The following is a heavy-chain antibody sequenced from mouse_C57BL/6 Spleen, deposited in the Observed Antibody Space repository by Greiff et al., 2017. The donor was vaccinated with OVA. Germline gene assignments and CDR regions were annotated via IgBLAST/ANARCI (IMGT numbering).Heavy chain of an antibody. CDR3: ARDGYHY. J-gene: IGHJ2*01. V-gene: IGHV2-2*01. D-gene: IGHD2-3*01. CDR2: IWSGGST. Sequence: QVQLQQSGPGLVQPSQSLSITCTVSGFSLTSYGVHWVRQSPGKGLEWLGVIWSGGSTDCNAAFISRLSISKDNSKSQVFIKINSLQADDTAIYYYARDGYHYWGQGTTLTVSS. CDR1: GFSLTSYG.